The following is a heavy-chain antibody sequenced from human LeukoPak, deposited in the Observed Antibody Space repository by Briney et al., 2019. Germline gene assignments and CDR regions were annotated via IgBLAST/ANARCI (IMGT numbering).Heavy chain of an antibody. CDR1: GFTFSSYV. CDR2: ITGSSYNK. Sequence: GGSLRLSCAASGFTFSSYVMSWVRQAPGKGLEWVSSITGSSYNKYYAESLKGRVTISRDNAKNSLYLQMDSLRAEDTAVYYCGVGASSASEFDYWGQGTLVTVSS. CDR3: GVGASSASEFDY. V-gene: IGHV3-21*01. J-gene: IGHJ4*02. D-gene: IGHD1-26*01.